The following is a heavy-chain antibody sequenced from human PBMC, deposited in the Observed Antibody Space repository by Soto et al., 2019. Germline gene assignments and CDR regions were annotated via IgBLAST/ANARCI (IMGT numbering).Heavy chain of an antibody. J-gene: IGHJ4*02. CDR1: GGSISSYY. Sequence: PSETLSLTCTVSGGSISSYYWSWIRQPAGKGLEWIGRIYTSGSTNYNPSLKSRVTMSVDTSKNQFSPKLSSVTAADTAVYYCARDVNCSGGSCYSTGPYFDYWGQGTLVTVSS. V-gene: IGHV4-4*07. D-gene: IGHD2-15*01. CDR3: ARDVNCSGGSCYSTGPYFDY. CDR2: IYTSGST.